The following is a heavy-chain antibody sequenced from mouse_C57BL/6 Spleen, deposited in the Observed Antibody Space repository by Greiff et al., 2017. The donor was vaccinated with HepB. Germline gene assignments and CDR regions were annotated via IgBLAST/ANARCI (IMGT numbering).Heavy chain of an antibody. V-gene: IGHV1-15*01. CDR2: IDPETGGT. CDR3: TREGLTTTVSFDV. J-gene: IGHJ1*03. Sequence: VQLQQSGAELVRPGASVTLSCKASGYTFTDYEMHWVKQTPVHGLEWIGAIDPETGGTAYNQKFKGKAILTADKSSSTAYMELRSLTSEDSAVYYCTREGLTTTVSFDVWGTGTTVTVSS. CDR1: GYTFTDYE. D-gene: IGHD1-1*01.